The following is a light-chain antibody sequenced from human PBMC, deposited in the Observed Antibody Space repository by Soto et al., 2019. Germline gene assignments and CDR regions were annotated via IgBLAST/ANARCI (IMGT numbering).Light chain of an antibody. CDR2: AAS. CDR1: QGIGND. Sequence: AIQMTQSPFSLSASVGDRVTITCRASQGIGNDLGWYQQKPGKAPKLLIYAASSLQSGVPSRFSGSGSDTDFTLTISSLQPEDFATYYCLQDYNYPYTFGQGTKLDIK. J-gene: IGKJ2*01. V-gene: IGKV1-6*01. CDR3: LQDYNYPYT.